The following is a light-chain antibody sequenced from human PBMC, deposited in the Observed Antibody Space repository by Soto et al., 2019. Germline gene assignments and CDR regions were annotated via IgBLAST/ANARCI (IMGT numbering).Light chain of an antibody. CDR1: QSVSSY. CDR3: QQRSNWPPGST. J-gene: IGKJ5*01. Sequence: EIVLTQSPATLSLSPGDRATLSCRASQSVSSYLAWYQQKPGQAPRLLIYDASNRATGIPARFSGSGSGTDFTLTISSLEPEDFAVYYCQQRSNWPPGSTFGQGTRLEIK. V-gene: IGKV3-11*01. CDR2: DAS.